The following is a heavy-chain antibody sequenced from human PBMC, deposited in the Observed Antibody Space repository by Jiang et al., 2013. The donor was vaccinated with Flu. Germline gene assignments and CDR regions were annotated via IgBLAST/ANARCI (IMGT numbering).Heavy chain of an antibody. CDR3: ARDRDPLLDYYYGMDV. D-gene: IGHD3-3*01. J-gene: IGHJ6*04. Sequence: GAEVKKPGASVKVSCKASGYTFTSYAMHWVRQAPGQRLEWMGWINAGNGNTKYSQKFQGRVTITRDTSASTAYMELSSLRSEDTAVYYCARDRDPLLDYYYGMDVWGKGTTVTVSS. CDR2: INAGNGNT. V-gene: IGHV1-3*01. CDR1: GYTFTSYA.